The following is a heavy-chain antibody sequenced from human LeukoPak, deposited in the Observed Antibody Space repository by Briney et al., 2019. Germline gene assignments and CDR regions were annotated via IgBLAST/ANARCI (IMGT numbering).Heavy chain of an antibody. V-gene: IGHV4-61*02. CDR2: IYTSGST. Sequence: SQTLSLTCTVSGGSISSGSYYWSWIRQPAGKGLEWIGRIYTSGSTNYNPSLKSRVNISVDTSKNQFSLKLSSVTAADTAVYYCARGVLYWGQGTLVTVSS. CDR3: ARGVLY. D-gene: IGHD4/OR15-4a*01. CDR1: GGSISSGSYY. J-gene: IGHJ4*02.